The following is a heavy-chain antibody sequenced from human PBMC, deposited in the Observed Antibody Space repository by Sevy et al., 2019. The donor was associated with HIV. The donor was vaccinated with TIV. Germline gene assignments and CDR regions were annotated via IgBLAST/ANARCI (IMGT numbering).Heavy chain of an antibody. CDR1: GFTFSRYA. V-gene: IGHV3-30*04. D-gene: IGHD6-13*01. CDR3: ARDSGYSINWYPAY. J-gene: IGHJ4*02. CDR2: ISYDGSYK. Sequence: GGSLRLSCAASGFTFSRYAMHWVRQAPGKGLEWVAVISYDGSYKSYGDSVKGRFTISRDDSKNTLYLQMNSLRPEDTAVYYCARDSGYSINWYPAYWGQGTLVTVSS.